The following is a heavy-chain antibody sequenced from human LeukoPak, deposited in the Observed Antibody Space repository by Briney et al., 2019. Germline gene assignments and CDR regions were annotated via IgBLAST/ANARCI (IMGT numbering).Heavy chain of an antibody. Sequence: SETLSLTCAVYGGSFSGYYWSWIRQPPGKGLKWIGEINHSGSTNYNPSLKSRVTISVDTSKNQFSLKLSSVTAADTAVYYCARQATDYCSGGSCDGGYWGQGTLVTVSS. CDR1: GGSFSGYY. J-gene: IGHJ4*02. D-gene: IGHD2-15*01. V-gene: IGHV4-34*01. CDR3: ARQATDYCSGGSCDGGY. CDR2: INHSGST.